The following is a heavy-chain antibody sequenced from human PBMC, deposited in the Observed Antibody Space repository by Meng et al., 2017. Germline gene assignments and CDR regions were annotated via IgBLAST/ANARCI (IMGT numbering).Heavy chain of an antibody. V-gene: IGHV3-21*01. Sequence: VQLVESGGGVVQPGRSLRLSCAASGFTFSSYSMNWVRQAPGKGLEWVSSISSSSSYIYYADSVKGRFTISRDNAKNSLYLQMNSLRAEDTAVYYCARDMTLAAAMVYWGQGTLVTVSS. CDR1: GFTFSSYS. CDR3: ARDMTLAAAMVY. J-gene: IGHJ4*02. CDR2: ISSSSSYI. D-gene: IGHD5-18*01.